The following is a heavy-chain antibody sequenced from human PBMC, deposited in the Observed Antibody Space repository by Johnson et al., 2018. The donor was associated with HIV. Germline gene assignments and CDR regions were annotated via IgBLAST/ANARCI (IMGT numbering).Heavy chain of an antibody. CDR3: ARLPRGYSRAAFDI. CDR1: GFTFRSYA. J-gene: IGHJ3*02. CDR2: ISYDGSNK. V-gene: IGHV3-30-3*01. D-gene: IGHD5-18*01. Sequence: QMLLVESGGGVVQPGRSLRLSCAASGFTFRSYAMHLVRQAPGKGLEWVAVISYDGSNKFYADSAKGRFTISRDNSKNTLYLQMNSLRAEDTARYYGARLPRGYSRAAFDIWGQGRMVTVSS.